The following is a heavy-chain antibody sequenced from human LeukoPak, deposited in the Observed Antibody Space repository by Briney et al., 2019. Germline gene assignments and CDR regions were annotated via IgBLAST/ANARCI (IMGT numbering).Heavy chain of an antibody. J-gene: IGHJ4*02. CDR1: GYPFSSGYY. Sequence: PSETLSLTCAVSGYPFSSGYYWSWIRQTPGRGLEWIGTIHHTGFTLYSPSLKSRVTIAVDTAKNHFSLNLRSVTAADTAVYYCARATMGHNWGVEYFDYWGQGTLVTVSS. V-gene: IGHV4-38-2*01. D-gene: IGHD7-27*01. CDR2: IHHTGFT. CDR3: ARATMGHNWGVEYFDY.